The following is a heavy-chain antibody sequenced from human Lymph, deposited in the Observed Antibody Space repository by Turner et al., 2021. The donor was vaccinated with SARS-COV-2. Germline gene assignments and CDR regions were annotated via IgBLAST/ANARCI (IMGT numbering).Heavy chain of an antibody. CDR2: SIPSYGTA. J-gene: IGHJ6*02. CDR3: ARAEFDIVVVSVASRYYYGMDV. V-gene: IGHV1-69*01. D-gene: IGHD2-2*01. Sequence: QVQLVQSGAEVKKPGSSVKVPCKASVVTFSSYAINGVRQAPGQGLEWMGGSIPSYGTANYAQKFQGRVTITADESTSTVYMELSSLRSEDTAVYYCARAEFDIVVVSVASRYYYGMDVWGQGTTVTVSS. CDR1: VVTFSSYA.